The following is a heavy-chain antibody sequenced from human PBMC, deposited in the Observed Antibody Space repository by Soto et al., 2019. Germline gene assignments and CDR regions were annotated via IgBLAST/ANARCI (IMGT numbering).Heavy chain of an antibody. D-gene: IGHD3-10*01. CDR1: GGSISSCGYY. J-gene: IGHJ4*02. CDR3: ETGHTIVRKFIHTPYLDV. Sequence: QVQLQESGPGLVKPSQTLSLTCTVSGGSISSCGYYWSWIRQHPGKVLEWIGYIYYSGSTYYNPSLKGRVTITVDTSKNLSSPKLSSGNAADTALYYCETGHTIVRKFIHTPYLDVWGQGTMVTVSA. V-gene: IGHV4-31*03. CDR2: IYYSGST.